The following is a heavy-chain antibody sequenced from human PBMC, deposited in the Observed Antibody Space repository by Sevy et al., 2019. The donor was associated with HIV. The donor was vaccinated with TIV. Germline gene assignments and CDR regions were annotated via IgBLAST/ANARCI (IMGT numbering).Heavy chain of an antibody. J-gene: IGHJ4*02. V-gene: IGHV4-59*01. D-gene: IGHD5-12*01. CDR1: DGSMSRYY. CDR3: ARGTRDGYNLYFDS. Sequence: SETLSLTCTVSDGSMSRYYWSWIRQPPGKGLEWSGYIYYNGNTNYNPSLESRVTMSIHTSMKQFSLKLRSVTAADTAMYYCARGTRDGYNLYFDSWGQGTLVTVSS. CDR2: IYYNGNT.